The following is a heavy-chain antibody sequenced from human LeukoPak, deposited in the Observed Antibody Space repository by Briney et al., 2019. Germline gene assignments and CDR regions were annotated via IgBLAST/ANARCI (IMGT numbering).Heavy chain of an antibody. CDR2: ISYDGSNK. J-gene: IGHJ6*02. V-gene: IGHV3-30*18. Sequence: GGSLRLSCAASGFTFSSYGMHWVRQAPGKGLEWVAVISYDGSNKYYADSVKGRFTISRDNSKNTLYLQMNSLRAEDTAVYYCAKDAVWFGNPDYYYGMDVWGQGTTVTVSS. CDR3: AKDAVWFGNPDYYYGMDV. D-gene: IGHD3-10*01. CDR1: GFTFSSYG.